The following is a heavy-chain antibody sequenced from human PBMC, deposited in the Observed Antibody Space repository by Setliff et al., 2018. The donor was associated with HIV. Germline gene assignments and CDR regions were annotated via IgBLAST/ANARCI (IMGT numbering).Heavy chain of an antibody. V-gene: IGHV3-74*01. CDR1: GFTFNSYW. Sequence: GGSLRLSCAASGFTFNSYWMHWVRQAPGKGLVWVSRINSDGSSTSYADSVKGRFTISRDNAKNTLYLQMNSLRAEDTAVYYCAPLGGSLFGTDAFDMWGQGTMVTVSS. CDR2: INSDGSST. CDR3: APLGGSLFGTDAFDM. J-gene: IGHJ3*02. D-gene: IGHD3-10*01.